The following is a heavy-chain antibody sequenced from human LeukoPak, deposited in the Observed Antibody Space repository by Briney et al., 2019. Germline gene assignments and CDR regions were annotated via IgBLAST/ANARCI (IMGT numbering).Heavy chain of an antibody. J-gene: IGHJ4*02. CDR3: ARRDSSGWYFDY. CDR2: IYTVGTT. Sequence: PGGSLRLSCAASGFTVSSDYMSWVRQAPGEGLEWVSAIYTVGTTYYADSVKGRSTVSRDNSKNTLYLQMSSPRVEDTAVYYCARRDSSGWYFDYWGQGTLVTVSS. V-gene: IGHV3-66*01. D-gene: IGHD6-19*01. CDR1: GFTVSSDY.